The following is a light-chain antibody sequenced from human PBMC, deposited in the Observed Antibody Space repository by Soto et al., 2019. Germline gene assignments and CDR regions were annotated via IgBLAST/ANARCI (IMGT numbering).Light chain of an antibody. Sequence: DIQMTQSPSTLSASVGDRVTITCRASQSISSWLAWYQQKPGKAPKLLIYKASSLESGVPSRFSGSGSGTEFTLTISSLQPDDVATYYCQQYNIYPRTFGQGTKVEIK. V-gene: IGKV1-5*03. CDR2: KAS. J-gene: IGKJ1*01. CDR1: QSISSW. CDR3: QQYNIYPRT.